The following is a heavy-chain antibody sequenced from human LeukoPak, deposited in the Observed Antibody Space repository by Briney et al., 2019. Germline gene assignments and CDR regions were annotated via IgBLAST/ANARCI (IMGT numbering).Heavy chain of an antibody. Sequence: ASVKVSCKASGYTFTSYGISWVRQAPGQGLEWMGIINPSDGSTVYAQKFQGRVTMTRETSTSTVYMEASSLRSEDTAVYYCARGREVDATSDFDHWGQGTLVTVAS. V-gene: IGHV1-46*01. CDR3: ARGREVDATSDFDH. D-gene: IGHD2-15*01. CDR1: GYTFTSYG. J-gene: IGHJ4*02. CDR2: INPSDGST.